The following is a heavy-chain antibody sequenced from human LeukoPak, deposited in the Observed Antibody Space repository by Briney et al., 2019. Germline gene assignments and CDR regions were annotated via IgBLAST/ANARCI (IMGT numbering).Heavy chain of an antibody. CDR3: ARDSSRGDYVWGSYRYTFDY. CDR1: GFTFSDYY. Sequence: PGGSLRLSCAASGFTFSDYYMSWIRQAPGKGLEWVSYISSSGSTIYYADSVKGRFTISRDNAKNSLYLQMNSLRAEDTAVYYCARDSSRGDYVWGSYRYTFDYWGQGTLVTVSS. D-gene: IGHD3-16*02. J-gene: IGHJ4*02. V-gene: IGHV3-11*01. CDR2: ISSSGSTI.